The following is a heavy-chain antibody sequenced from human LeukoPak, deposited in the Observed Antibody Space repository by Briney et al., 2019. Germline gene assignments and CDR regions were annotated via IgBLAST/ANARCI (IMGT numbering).Heavy chain of an antibody. Sequence: GASVKVSCKASGYTFTGYYMHWVRQAPGQGLEWMGWINPNSGGKNYAQKFQGRVTMTRDTSISTAYMELSRLRSDDTAVYYCARAARIAAAAGSNWFDPWGQGTLVSVSS. J-gene: IGHJ5*02. V-gene: IGHV1-2*02. CDR1: GYTFTGYY. CDR3: ARAARIAAAAGSNWFDP. D-gene: IGHD6-13*01. CDR2: INPNSGGK.